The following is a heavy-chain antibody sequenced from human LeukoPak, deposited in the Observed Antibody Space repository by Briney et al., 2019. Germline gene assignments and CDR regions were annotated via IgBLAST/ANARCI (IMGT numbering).Heavy chain of an antibody. CDR3: GWSPNTFYLDY. J-gene: IGHJ4*02. CDR1: GYTFTGYY. D-gene: IGHD2-15*01. V-gene: IGHV1-2*02. Sequence: ASVKVSYKASGYTFTGYYIHWVRQAPGQGLEWMGWINPNSGGTNSAQKFQGRVTMTRDTSISTAYMELSRLQSDDTAVYYCGWSPNTFYLDYWGQGTLVTVSS. CDR2: INPNSGGT.